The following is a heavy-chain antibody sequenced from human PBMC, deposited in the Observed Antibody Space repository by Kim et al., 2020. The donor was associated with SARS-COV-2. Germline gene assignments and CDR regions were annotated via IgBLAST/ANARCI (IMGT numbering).Heavy chain of an antibody. CDR2: ISSDGSST. D-gene: IGHD2-15*01. Sequence: GGSLRLSCAASGFTFSSYWMHWVRQAPGKGLVWVSRISSDGSSTNYADSVKGRFTISRDNAKNTLYLQMNSLRAEDTAVYYCARIGLAATADWYFDLWGRGTLVTASS. CDR3: ARIGLAATADWYFDL. CDR1: GFTFSSYW. V-gene: IGHV3-74*01. J-gene: IGHJ2*01.